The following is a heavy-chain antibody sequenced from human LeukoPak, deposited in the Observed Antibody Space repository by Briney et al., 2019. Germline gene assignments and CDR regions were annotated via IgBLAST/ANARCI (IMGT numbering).Heavy chain of an antibody. V-gene: IGHV3-30-3*01. J-gene: IGHJ5*02. Sequence: GGSLRLSCAASGFTFSSYAMHRLRQAPGKGLEWVAVISSDGSNKYYADSVKVRFTISRDNSKNTLYLQMNSLRADDTAVYYCARDYGGTVGWFDPWGQGTLVIVSS. D-gene: IGHD4-11*01. CDR2: ISSDGSNK. CDR1: GFTFSSYA. CDR3: ARDYGGTVGWFDP.